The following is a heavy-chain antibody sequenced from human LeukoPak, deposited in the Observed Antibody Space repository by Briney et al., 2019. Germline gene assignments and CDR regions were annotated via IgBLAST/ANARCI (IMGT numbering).Heavy chain of an antibody. D-gene: IGHD2-15*01. Sequence: SETLSFTCTVSGASISSYYWSWIRQPPGKGLEWIGYIYYSGSTNYNPSLKSRVTISVDTSKNQFSLRLSSVTAADTAVYYCARGAAATYWGQGTLVTVSS. CDR2: IYYSGST. CDR1: GASISSYY. V-gene: IGHV4-59*01. J-gene: IGHJ4*02. CDR3: ARGAAATY.